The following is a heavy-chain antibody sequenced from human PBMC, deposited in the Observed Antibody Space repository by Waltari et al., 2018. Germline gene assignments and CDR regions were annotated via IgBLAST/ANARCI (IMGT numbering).Heavy chain of an antibody. CDR2: IRSKAYGGTT. CDR3: TRDIAAAGTYYFDY. CDR1: GFTFGDYA. J-gene: IGHJ4*02. V-gene: IGHV3-49*03. D-gene: IGHD6-13*01. Sequence: EVQVVESGGGLVQPGRSLRLSCTASGFTFGDYAMSWFRQAPGKGLEWVGFIRSKAYGGTTEYAASVKGRFTISRDDSKSIAYLQMNSLKTEDTAVYYCTRDIAAAGTYYFDYWGQGTLVTVSS.